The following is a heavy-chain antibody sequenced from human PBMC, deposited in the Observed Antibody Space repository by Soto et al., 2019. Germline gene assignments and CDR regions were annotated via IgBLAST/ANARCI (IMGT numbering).Heavy chain of an antibody. Sequence: QVQLVESGGGLVKPGGSLRLSCAASGFTFSDYYMSWIRQAPGKGLEWVSYISSSGSTIYYADSVKGRFTISRDNAKNSLYMKMNSLRAEDTAGYYCASPTVTPHYGMDVWGQGTTVTVSS. CDR3: ASPTVTPHYGMDV. V-gene: IGHV3-11*01. J-gene: IGHJ6*02. CDR1: GFTFSDYY. CDR2: ISSSGSTI. D-gene: IGHD4-17*01.